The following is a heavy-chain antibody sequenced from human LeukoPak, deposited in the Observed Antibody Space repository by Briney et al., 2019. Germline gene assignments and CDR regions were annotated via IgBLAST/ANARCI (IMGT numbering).Heavy chain of an antibody. CDR3: AKDLDIVGAIGGAFDI. D-gene: IGHD1-26*01. Sequence: PGASLRLSCAASGFTFSSYAMSWVRHAPGKGLEWVSAISGSGGSTYYADSVKGRFTISSDNSKNTLYLQMNSLRAEDTAVYYCAKDLDIVGAIGGAFDIWGQGTMVTVSS. CDR1: GFTFSSYA. J-gene: IGHJ3*02. CDR2: ISGSGGST. V-gene: IGHV3-23*01.